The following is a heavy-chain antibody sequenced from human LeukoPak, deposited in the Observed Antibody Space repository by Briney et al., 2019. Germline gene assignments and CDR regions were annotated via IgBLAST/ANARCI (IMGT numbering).Heavy chain of an antibody. CDR2: INHSGST. D-gene: IGHD3-22*01. Sequence: PSETLSLTCAVYGGSCSGYYWSWIRQPPGKGLEWIGEINHSGSTNYNPSLKSRVTISVDTSKNQFSLKLSSVTAADTAVYYCARGHGGYYYDSSGYYLFGWGQGTLVTVSS. J-gene: IGHJ4*02. V-gene: IGHV4-34*01. CDR1: GGSCSGYY. CDR3: ARGHGGYYYDSSGYYLFG.